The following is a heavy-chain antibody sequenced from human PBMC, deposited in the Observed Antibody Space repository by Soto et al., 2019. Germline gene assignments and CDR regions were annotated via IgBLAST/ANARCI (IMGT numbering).Heavy chain of an antibody. J-gene: IGHJ4*02. D-gene: IGHD3-3*01. Sequence: GGSLRLSCAASGFTFSSYAMHWVRQAPGKGLEWVAVISYDGSNKYYADSVKGRFTISRDNSKNTLYLQMNSLRAEDTAVYYCAREGITIFGVVSPFDYWGQGTLVTVSS. CDR2: ISYDGSNK. CDR1: GFTFSSYA. V-gene: IGHV3-30-3*01. CDR3: AREGITIFGVVSPFDY.